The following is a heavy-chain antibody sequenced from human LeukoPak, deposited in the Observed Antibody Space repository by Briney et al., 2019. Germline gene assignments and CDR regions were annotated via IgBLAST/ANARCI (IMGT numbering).Heavy chain of an antibody. V-gene: IGHV4-39*01. CDR2: IYYSGST. Sequence: PSETLSLTCTVSGGSISSSSYYWGWIRQPPGKGLEWIVSIYYSGSTYYNPSLKSRVTISVDTSKNPFSLKLSSVTAADTAVYYCAITYYDFWSGYYYFDYWGQGTLVTVSS. CDR1: GGSISSSSYY. D-gene: IGHD3-3*01. J-gene: IGHJ4*02. CDR3: AITYYDFWSGYYYFDY.